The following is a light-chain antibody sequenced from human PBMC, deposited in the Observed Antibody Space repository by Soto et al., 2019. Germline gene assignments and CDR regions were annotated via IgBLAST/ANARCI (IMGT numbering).Light chain of an antibody. Sequence: DIQMTQSPPTLSASVGDRVTITCRASQSITNSLAWYQQKAGQAPKILIYGASSLASGVPLRFSGSGSGTEFTLTVSSLQPDEFGTYYCQQYNSYPLTFGGGTKVEIK. CDR2: GAS. CDR3: QQYNSYPLT. CDR1: QSITNS. V-gene: IGKV1-5*01. J-gene: IGKJ4*01.